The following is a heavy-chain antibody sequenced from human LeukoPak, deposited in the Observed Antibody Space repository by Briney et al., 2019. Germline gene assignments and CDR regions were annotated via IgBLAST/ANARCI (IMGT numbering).Heavy chain of an antibody. Sequence: GGSLRLSCAASGFTFSSYWMSWVRQAPGKGLEWVANIKQDGSEKYYVDSVKGRFTISRDNAKNSLYLQMNSLRAEDTAEYYCARKRGYSSYNWFDPWGQGTLVTVSS. V-gene: IGHV3-7*01. CDR3: ARKRGYSSYNWFDP. D-gene: IGHD5-18*01. CDR2: IKQDGSEK. CDR1: GFTFSSYW. J-gene: IGHJ5*02.